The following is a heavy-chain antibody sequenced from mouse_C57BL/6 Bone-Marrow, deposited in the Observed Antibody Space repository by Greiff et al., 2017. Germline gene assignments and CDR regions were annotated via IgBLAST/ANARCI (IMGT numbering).Heavy chain of an antibody. CDR1: GYTFTDYE. J-gene: IGHJ2*01. V-gene: IGHV1-15*01. CDR2: IDPETGGT. CDR3: TRREWLLCDY. D-gene: IGHD2-3*01. Sequence: QVQLKESGAELVRPGASVTLSCKASGYTFTDYEMHWVKQTPVHGLEWIGAIDPETGGTAYNQKFKGKAILTADKSSSTAYMELRSLTSEDSAVYYCTRREWLLCDYWGQGTTLTVSS.